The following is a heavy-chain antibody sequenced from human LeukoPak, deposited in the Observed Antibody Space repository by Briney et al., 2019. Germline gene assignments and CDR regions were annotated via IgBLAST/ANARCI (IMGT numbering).Heavy chain of an antibody. CDR1: GFTLTSW. V-gene: IGHV3-7*01. D-gene: IGHD5-24*01. CDR2: IKQDGSEK. Sequence: GGSLRLSWAAAGFTLTSWMSWVRQAPGKGLKWVAIIKQDGSEKYYVDSVEGRFTISRDNTKNSLYLQMNSLRAEDTAVYYCVRGSGWLQEFWGQGTQVTVSS. CDR3: VRGSGWLQEF. J-gene: IGHJ4*02.